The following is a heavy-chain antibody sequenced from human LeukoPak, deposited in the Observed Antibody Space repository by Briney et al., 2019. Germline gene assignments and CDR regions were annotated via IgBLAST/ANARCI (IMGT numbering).Heavy chain of an antibody. CDR3: ARVQAGIVVVTATIDY. J-gene: IGHJ4*02. Sequence: GGSLRLSCAASGFTFSSYSMNWVRQAPGKGLEWVPYISSSSSTIYYADSVKGRFTISRDNAKNSLYLQMNSLRAEDTAVYYCARVQAGIVVVTATIDYWGQGTLVTVSS. V-gene: IGHV3-48*01. D-gene: IGHD2-21*02. CDR1: GFTFSSYS. CDR2: ISSSSSTI.